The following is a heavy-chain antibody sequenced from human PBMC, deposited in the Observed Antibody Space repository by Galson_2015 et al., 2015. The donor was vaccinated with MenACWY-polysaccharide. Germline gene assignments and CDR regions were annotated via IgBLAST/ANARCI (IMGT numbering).Heavy chain of an antibody. CDR2: IISDGSST. J-gene: IGHJ4*02. D-gene: IGHD6-6*01. Sequence: SLRLSCAASGFTFSSSWMHWVRQAPGKGLVWISLIISDGSSTSYADYVRGRFTITRDNAKNMLHLQMNGLRGEDTAVYYCTRGRQYSAICGGDWGQGTLVTVSS. CDR1: GFTFSSSW. V-gene: IGHV3-74*01. CDR3: TRGRQYSAICGGD.